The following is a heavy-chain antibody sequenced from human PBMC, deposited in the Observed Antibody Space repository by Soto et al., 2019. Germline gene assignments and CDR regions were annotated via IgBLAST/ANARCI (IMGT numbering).Heavy chain of an antibody. J-gene: IGHJ4*02. CDR3: ARAGFDFWSGYSPLDY. Sequence: QVQLVQSRAEVKKPGASVKVSCKASGYTLTSYGISWVRQAPGQGLEWVGWISPYNGNTNYAQKLQDRVTLTTDTTTSTAYRELRSLRPDDTAVYYCARAGFDFWSGYSPLDYWGQGTLVTVSS. CDR2: ISPYNGNT. CDR1: GYTLTSYG. V-gene: IGHV1-18*01. D-gene: IGHD3-3*01.